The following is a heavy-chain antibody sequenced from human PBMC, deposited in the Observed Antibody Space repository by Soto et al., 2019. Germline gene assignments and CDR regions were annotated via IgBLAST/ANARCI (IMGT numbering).Heavy chain of an antibody. Sequence: QVQLQESGPGLVKPSETLSLTCSVSGDSLTSYYWTWVRQPPGKGLEWIGYIYYTGKTNYNPLLKRRVLISMHLSKSQFSLELRSLTAADTAVYYCARIILTGYYGVVPGGQGTLVIVSA. D-gene: IGHD3-9*01. J-gene: IGHJ5*02. V-gene: IGHV4-59*01. CDR2: IYYTGKT. CDR3: ARIILTGYYGVVP. CDR1: GDSLTSYY.